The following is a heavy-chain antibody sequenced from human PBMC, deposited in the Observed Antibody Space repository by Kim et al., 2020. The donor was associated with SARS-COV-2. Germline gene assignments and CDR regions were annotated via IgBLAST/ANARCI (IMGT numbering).Heavy chain of an antibody. V-gene: IGHV4-4*02. J-gene: IGHJ4*02. CDR1: GGSISSSNW. D-gene: IGHD3-22*01. CDR3: ARVGPYYYDTAFDY. Sequence: SETLSLTCAVSGGSISSSNWWSWVRQPPGKGLEWIGEIYHSGGTNYNPSLKSRVTISVDKSKNQFSLKLSSVTAADTAVYYCARVGPYYYDTAFDYWGQGTLVTVSS. CDR2: IYHSGGT.